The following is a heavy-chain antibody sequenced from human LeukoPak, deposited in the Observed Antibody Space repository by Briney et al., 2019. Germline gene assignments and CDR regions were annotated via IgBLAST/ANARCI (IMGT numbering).Heavy chain of an antibody. CDR3: ATGSYDFWSGYSAPPFDY. J-gene: IGHJ4*02. V-gene: IGHV1-24*01. D-gene: IGHD3-3*01. CDR2: FDPEDGET. Sequence: GASVKVSCKVSGYTLTELSMHWVRQAPGKGLEWMGGFDPEDGETIYAQKFQGRVTMTEDTSIDTAYMELSSLRSEDTAVYYCATGSYDFWSGYSAPPFDYWGQGTLVTVSS. CDR1: GYTLTELS.